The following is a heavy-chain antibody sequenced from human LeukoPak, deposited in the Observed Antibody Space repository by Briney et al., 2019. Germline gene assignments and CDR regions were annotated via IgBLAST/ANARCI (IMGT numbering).Heavy chain of an antibody. D-gene: IGHD4-11*01. CDR1: GYTFTGYY. V-gene: IGHV1-2*02. J-gene: IGHJ4*02. CDR2: INPNSGGT. Sequence: GASVKVSCKASGYTFTGYYMHWVRQAPGQGLEWMGWINPNSGGTNYAQKFQGRVTMTRDTSISTAYMELSRLGPDDTAVYYCARDGDYSNYGFDYWGQGTLVTVSS. CDR3: ARDGDYSNYGFDY.